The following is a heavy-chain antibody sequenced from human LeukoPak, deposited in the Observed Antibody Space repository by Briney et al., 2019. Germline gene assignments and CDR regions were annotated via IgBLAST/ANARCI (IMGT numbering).Heavy chain of an antibody. D-gene: IGHD1-7*01. CDR2: ISSSSSTI. Sequence: GGSLRLSCAASGFTFSSDNRNWVRQAPGKGLEWVPYISSSSSTIYYADSVQGRFTTSSDNDKHSLYLQMPSLRDEDPAVYYCARVRAGTSSKYYYYMDVWGKGTTVTVSS. J-gene: IGHJ6*03. CDR3: ARVRAGTSSKYYYYMDV. V-gene: IGHV3-48*02. CDR1: GFTFSSDN.